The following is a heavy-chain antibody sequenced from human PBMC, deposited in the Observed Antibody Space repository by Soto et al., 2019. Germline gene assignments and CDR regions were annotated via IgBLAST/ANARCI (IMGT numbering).Heavy chain of an antibody. V-gene: IGHV3-23*01. CDR3: AKDREWVTVTRMGY. Sequence: PGGSLSLSCAASGFTFSSYAMSWVRQAPGKGLEWVSAISGSGGSTYYADSVKGRFTISRDNSKNTLYLQMNSLRAEDTAVYYSAKDREWVTVTRMGYWGQGTLVTVSS. CDR2: ISGSGGST. J-gene: IGHJ4*02. D-gene: IGHD4-4*01. CDR1: GFTFSSYA.